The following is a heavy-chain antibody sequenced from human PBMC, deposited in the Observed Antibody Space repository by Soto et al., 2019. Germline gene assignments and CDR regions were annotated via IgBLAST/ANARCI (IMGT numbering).Heavy chain of an antibody. V-gene: IGHV2-5*02. CDR3: ARSYYGFPSPPSRWFDP. CDR1: GFSLTSSGVG. CDR2: IYWDDDI. Sequence: QITLKESGPTLVKPTQTLTVTCTFSGFSLTSSGVGVGWIRQPPGKALEWVALIYWDDDIRYSPSLKSRLTITKDTSKSEGFLKMTNMDPVDTATNGGARSYYGFPSPPSRWFDPWGQGILVTVSS. D-gene: IGHD3-3*01. J-gene: IGHJ5*02.